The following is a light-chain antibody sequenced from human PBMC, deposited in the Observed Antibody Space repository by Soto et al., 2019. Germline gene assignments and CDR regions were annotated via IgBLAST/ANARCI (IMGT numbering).Light chain of an antibody. CDR3: AACDDSLNML. J-gene: IGLJ2*01. CDR1: SSNIGNNY. Sequence: QSVLTQPPSASGTPGQRVTISCSGSSSNIGNNYVYWYQHLPGTAPKLLIYSNNQRPSGVPDRFSASKSGSSASLAISGLRSEDEADYYCAACDDSLNMLFGGGTKVTVL. V-gene: IGLV1-47*02. CDR2: SNN.